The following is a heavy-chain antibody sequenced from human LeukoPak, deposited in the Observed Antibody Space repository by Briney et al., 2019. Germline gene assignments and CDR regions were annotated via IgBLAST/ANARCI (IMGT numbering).Heavy chain of an antibody. D-gene: IGHD2-2*02. CDR2: ISSDSSYR. V-gene: IGHV3-21*01. CDR3: ARGSCARTSCYTSGAYYYAMNA. CDR1: GFILSNHT. Sequence: GGSLRLSCAASGFILSNHTMMWVRQTPGRGLEWVSSISSDSSYRYYGDSVKGRLSISRDNAKNSLYLQVNSLRAEDSAVYYCARGSCARTSCYTSGAYYYAMNAWGQGTTVTVSS. J-gene: IGHJ6*02.